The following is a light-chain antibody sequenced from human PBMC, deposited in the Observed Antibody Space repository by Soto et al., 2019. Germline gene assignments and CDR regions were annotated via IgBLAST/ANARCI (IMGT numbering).Light chain of an antibody. CDR2: DNN. Sequence: QSVLTQPPSVSAAPGQRVTISCAGSSSNIGAGYNIHWYRQLPGTAPKLLIYDNNHRPSGVPDRFSGSKSGTSASLAITGLQAEDEADYYCQSYDRSLSGYVFGTGTKVTVL. V-gene: IGLV1-40*01. CDR1: SSNIGAGYN. CDR3: QSYDRSLSGYV. J-gene: IGLJ1*01.